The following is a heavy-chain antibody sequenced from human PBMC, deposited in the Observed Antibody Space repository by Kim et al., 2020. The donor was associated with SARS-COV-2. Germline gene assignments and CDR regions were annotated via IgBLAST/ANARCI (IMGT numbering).Heavy chain of an antibody. J-gene: IGHJ5*02. CDR3: ARGVRAQRFLEWLMDGWFDP. D-gene: IGHD3-3*01. CDR2: IIPIFGTA. V-gene: IGHV1-69*13. CDR1: GGTFSSYA. Sequence: SVKVSCKASGGTFSSYAISWVRQAPGQGLEWMGGIIPIFGTANYAQKFQGRVTITADESTSTAYMELSSLRSEDTAVYYCARGVRAQRFLEWLMDGWFDPWGQGTLVTVSS.